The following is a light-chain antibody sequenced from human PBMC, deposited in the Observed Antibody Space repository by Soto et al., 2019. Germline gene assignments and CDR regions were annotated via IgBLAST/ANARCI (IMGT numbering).Light chain of an antibody. CDR2: DTS. CDR1: QGIGDT. V-gene: IGKV3-15*01. CDR3: QPYNNWPLT. Sequence: EIVLTQSPGTLSLSPGERATLSCRASQGIGDTLAWYQHKPGQTPRLLIYDTSTRATGVPTRFSGSRSGAEFTLTINSLQSEDFAVYYCQPYNNWPLTFSGGTKVDIK. J-gene: IGKJ4*01.